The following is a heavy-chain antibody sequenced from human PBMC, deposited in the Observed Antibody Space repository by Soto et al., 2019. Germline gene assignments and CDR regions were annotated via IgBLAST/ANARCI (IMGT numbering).Heavy chain of an antibody. CDR3: TKGTVLRAAAHLDV. CDR2: IYHSGNT. Sequence: QVQLQESGPGLVKPSGTLSLTCVVSGDSIISSNWWSWVRQSPGKGLEWIGEIYHSGNTNYNPSLTSRVTISAYRSKNQFSLRFTSVTAADTARYYWTKGTVLRAAAHLDVWGQGTKVTVSS. V-gene: IGHV4-4*02. D-gene: IGHD2-15*01. CDR1: GDSIISSNW. J-gene: IGHJ3*01.